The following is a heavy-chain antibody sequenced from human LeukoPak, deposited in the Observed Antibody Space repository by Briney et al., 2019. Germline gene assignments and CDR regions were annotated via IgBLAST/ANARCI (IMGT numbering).Heavy chain of an antibody. V-gene: IGHV4-4*02. J-gene: IGHJ5*02. CDR3: ARGRHGDFGNWFDP. D-gene: IGHD4-17*01. CDR2: IFRSGET. CDR1: GGSINSSNW. Sequence: SETLSLTCTIFGGSINSSNWWNWVRQSPGKGLEWIGEIFRSGETNYNSSLESRLTISVDRTKNQFSLRLNSVTAADTAVYYCARGRHGDFGNWFDPWGQGTPVIVAS.